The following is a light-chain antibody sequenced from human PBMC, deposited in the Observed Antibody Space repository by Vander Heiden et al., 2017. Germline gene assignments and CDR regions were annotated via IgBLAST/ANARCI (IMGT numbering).Light chain of an antibody. Sequence: EIVLTQSPATLSLSPGERATLSCTASQSVSSNLASSQQKPGKAPRILIYGACTRETGIPARFRRSGSGTEFTLTISSLQSEDFAVSYCQQCNNWRYTFGQGTKLEIK. CDR1: QSVSSN. CDR3: QQCNNWRYT. CDR2: GAC. J-gene: IGKJ2*01. V-gene: IGKV3-15*01.